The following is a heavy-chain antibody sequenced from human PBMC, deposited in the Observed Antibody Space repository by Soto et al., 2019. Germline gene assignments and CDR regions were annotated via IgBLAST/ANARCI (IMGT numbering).Heavy chain of an antibody. CDR3: ARDYYYDSSGYSSAFDY. CDR2: INAGNGNT. Sequence: QVQLVQSGAEVKKPGASVKVSCKASGYTFTSYAMHWVRQAPGQRLEWTGWINAGNGNTKYSQKFQGRVTITRDTSASTAYMELSSLRSEDTAVYYCARDYYYDSSGYSSAFDYWGQGTLVTVSS. CDR1: GYTFTSYA. J-gene: IGHJ4*02. V-gene: IGHV1-3*01. D-gene: IGHD3-22*01.